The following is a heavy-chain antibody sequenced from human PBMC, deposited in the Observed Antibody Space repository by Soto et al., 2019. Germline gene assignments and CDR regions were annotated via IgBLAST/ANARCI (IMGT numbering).Heavy chain of an antibody. V-gene: IGHV4-31*03. CDR3: ARDLRRYLHYYDSSGYHPKGYAFDI. J-gene: IGHJ3*02. CDR1: GGSISSGGYY. CDR2: IYYSGST. D-gene: IGHD3-22*01. Sequence: QVQLQESGPGLVKPSQTLSLTCTVSGGSISSGGYYWSWIRQHPGKGLEWIGYIYYSGSTYYNPSLKSRVTISVDTSKNQFSLKLSSVTAADTAVYYCARDLRRYLHYYDSSGYHPKGYAFDIWGQGTMVTVSS.